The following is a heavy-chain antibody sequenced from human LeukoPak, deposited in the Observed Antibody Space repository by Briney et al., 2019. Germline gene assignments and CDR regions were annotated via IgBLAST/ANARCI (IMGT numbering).Heavy chain of an antibody. D-gene: IGHD2-2*01. CDR2: ISSSSYTI. CDR1: GFTSNSYS. V-gene: IGHV3-48*02. J-gene: IGHJ4*02. Sequence: RRTLRLSRAASGFTSNSYSMNWVRHGPGTGVEWVSFISSSSYTIHYADSVKGRFTISRDNGKNSLHLQMNSLRDEDTAIYYCARGPAAAIDYWGQGTLVTVSS. CDR3: ARGPAAAIDY.